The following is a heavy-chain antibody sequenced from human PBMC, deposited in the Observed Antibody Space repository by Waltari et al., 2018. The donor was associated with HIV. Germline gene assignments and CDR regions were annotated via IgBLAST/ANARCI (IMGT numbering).Heavy chain of an antibody. J-gene: IGHJ4*01. CDR3: ARGEDISLTHLPPGFRLEF. Sequence: QSASHVTTAGDPVHPSCKLSGARFTNYTLYWLRQAPGQGFEWLGRINPDSGDTTYSQTFQTRVTMTRDTASASTYMELARLTSADTAMYFCARGEDISLTHLPPGFRLEFWGHGTLVTVSS. V-gene: IGHV1-2*06. CDR1: GARFTNYT. CDR2: INPDSGDT. D-gene: IGHD2-15*01.